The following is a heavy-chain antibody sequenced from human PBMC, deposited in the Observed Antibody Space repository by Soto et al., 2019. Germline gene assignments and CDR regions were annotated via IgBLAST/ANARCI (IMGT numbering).Heavy chain of an antibody. CDR3: ARSHCSGGSCPAGY. CDR1: GYTFTSYA. Sequence: ASVKVSCKASGYTFTSYAMHRVLQAPGQRLEWMGWINAGNGNTKYSQKFQGRVTITRDTSASTAYMELSSLRSEDTAVYYCARSHCSGGSCPAGYWGQGTLVTVSS. CDR2: INAGNGNT. J-gene: IGHJ4*02. V-gene: IGHV1-3*01. D-gene: IGHD2-15*01.